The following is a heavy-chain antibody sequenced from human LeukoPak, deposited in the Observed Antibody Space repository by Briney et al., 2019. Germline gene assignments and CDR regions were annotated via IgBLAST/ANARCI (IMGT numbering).Heavy chain of an antibody. J-gene: IGHJ1*01. CDR1: GGSISSYY. Sequence: SETLSLTCTVSGGSISSYYWSWIRQPPGEGLEWIGYIYYSGSTNYNPSLKSRVTISVDTSKNQFSLKLSSVTAADTAVYYCARGGYSSGWNLEYFQHWGQGTLVTVSS. CDR3: ARGGYSSGWNLEYFQH. D-gene: IGHD6-19*01. V-gene: IGHV4-59*01. CDR2: IYYSGST.